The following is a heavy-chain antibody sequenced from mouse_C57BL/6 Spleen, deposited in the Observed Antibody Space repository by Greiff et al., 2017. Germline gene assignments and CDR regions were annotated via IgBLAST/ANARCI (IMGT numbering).Heavy chain of an antibody. V-gene: IGHV5-17*01. J-gene: IGHJ2*01. CDR3: ARWRGYYFDY. Sequence: DVKLVESGGGLVKPGGSLKLSCAASGFTFSDYGMHWVRQAPEKGLEWVAYISSGSSTIYYADTVKGRFTISRDNAKNTLFLQMTSLRSEDTAMYYCARWRGYYFDYWGQGTTLTVSS. CDR2: ISSGSSTI. CDR1: GFTFSDYG.